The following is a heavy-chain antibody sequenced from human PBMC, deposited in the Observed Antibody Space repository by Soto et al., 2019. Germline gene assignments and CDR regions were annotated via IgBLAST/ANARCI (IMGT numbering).Heavy chain of an antibody. D-gene: IGHD2-2*01. J-gene: IGHJ2*01. V-gene: IGHV3-21*01. Sequence: EGQLVDSGGVLVKPGGSLRLSCAASGVTFSTYSMDWVRQAPGKGLAWVSSISSRSFYIYYSDSVKGRFTISRDNAKNSLFLQMNRLTAEATAVYYCARVINTSPRIYWLFDLWGRGTLVTGSS. CDR1: GVTFSTYS. CDR2: ISSRSFYI. CDR3: ARVINTSPRIYWLFDL.